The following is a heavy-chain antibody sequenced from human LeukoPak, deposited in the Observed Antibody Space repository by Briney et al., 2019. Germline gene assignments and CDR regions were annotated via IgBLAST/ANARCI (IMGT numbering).Heavy chain of an antibody. D-gene: IGHD3-16*01. V-gene: IGHV1-69*13. CDR3: ARGLGEPQPYYYFDY. Sequence: SVKVSCKASGGTFSSYAISWVRQAPGQGLEWMGGIIPIFGTRNYAQKFQGRVTISADESTSTAYMELSSLRSEDTAVYYCARGLGEPQPYYYFDYWGQGTLVTVSS. CDR1: GGTFSSYA. CDR2: IIPIFGTR. J-gene: IGHJ4*02.